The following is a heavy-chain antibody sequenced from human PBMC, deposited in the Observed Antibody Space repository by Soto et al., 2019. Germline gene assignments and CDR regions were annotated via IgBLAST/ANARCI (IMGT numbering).Heavy chain of an antibody. CDR2: ISSSSSTI. CDR1: GFTFSSYS. CDR3: ARDRPGYSYGLDY. Sequence: GGSLRLSCAASGFTFSSYSMNWVRQAPGKGLEWVSYISSSSSTIYYADSVKGRFTISRDNAKNSLYLQMNSLRAEDTAVYYSARDRPGYSYGLDYWGQGTLVTVSS. D-gene: IGHD5-18*01. V-gene: IGHV3-48*01. J-gene: IGHJ4*02.